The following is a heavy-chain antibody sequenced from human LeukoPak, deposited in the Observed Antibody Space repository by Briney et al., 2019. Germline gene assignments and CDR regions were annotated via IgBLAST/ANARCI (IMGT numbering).Heavy chain of an antibody. D-gene: IGHD6-19*01. CDR3: ARVVTGMAVAGLDY. CDR1: GFTVSGNY. CDR2: IYSGGST. Sequence: GGSLRLSCAASGFTVSGNYMSWVRQAPGKGLEWVSIIYSGGSTYYADSVKGRFTISRDNSKNTLYLQMNSLRVEDTAVYYCARVVTGMAVAGLDYWGQGTLVTVSS. V-gene: IGHV3-53*01. J-gene: IGHJ4*02.